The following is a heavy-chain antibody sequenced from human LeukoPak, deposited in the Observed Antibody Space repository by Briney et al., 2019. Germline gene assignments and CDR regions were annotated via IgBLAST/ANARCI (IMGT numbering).Heavy chain of an antibody. Sequence: GGSLRLSCAASGFSFNSYAMSWVRQAPGKGLEWVSAIRWSGTFTNYADSVKGRFTISRDNPNNTLSLRMNSLRVEDAATYYCVKERSCSGGSCYSSHDLHWGQGTLVTVSS. J-gene: IGHJ4*02. CDR3: VKERSCSGGSCYSSHDLH. CDR1: GFSFNSYA. CDR2: IRWSGTFT. D-gene: IGHD2-15*01. V-gene: IGHV3-23*01.